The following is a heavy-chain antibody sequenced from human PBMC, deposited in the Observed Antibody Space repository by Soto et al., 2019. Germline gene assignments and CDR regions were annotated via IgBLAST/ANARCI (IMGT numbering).Heavy chain of an antibody. CDR2: VYYSGTT. V-gene: IGHV4-61*01. D-gene: IGHD4-17*01. CDR1: GGAVSAKTYY. CDR3: ARTTAVPNSLRSRYFFGY. J-gene: IGHJ4*02. Sequence: SETLSLTCSVSGGAVSAKTYYWSWIRQPPGKRLEWIGYVYYSGTTNYNPSLKSRVTISVDLSKNQFSLRLSSVTTADTALYYCARTTAVPNSLRSRYFFGYLGQGTLVTVSS.